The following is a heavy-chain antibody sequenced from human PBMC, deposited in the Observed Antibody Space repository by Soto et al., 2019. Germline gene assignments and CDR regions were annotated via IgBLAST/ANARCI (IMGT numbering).Heavy chain of an antibody. Sequence: QVQLVQSGAEVKKPGSSVKVSCKASGGTFSSYAISWVRQAPGQGLEWMGGIIPIFGTANYAQKFQGRVTITADESTSTAYMELSSLRSEDTAGYYCARESSGTMIVVGVAFDIGGQGTMVTVSS. D-gene: IGHD3-22*01. CDR2: IIPIFGTA. CDR1: GGTFSSYA. V-gene: IGHV1-69*12. CDR3: ARESSGTMIVVGVAFDI. J-gene: IGHJ3*02.